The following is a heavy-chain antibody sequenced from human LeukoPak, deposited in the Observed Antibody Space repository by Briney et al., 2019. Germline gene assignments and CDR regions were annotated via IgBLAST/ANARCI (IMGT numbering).Heavy chain of an antibody. CDR1: GGTFSSYA. CDR3: ARVTESYGSGRRHNYYYYYMDV. Sequence: SVKVSCKASGGTFSSYAISWVRQAPGQGLEWMGGINPIFGTANYAQKFQGRVTITADKSTSTAYMELSSLRSEDTAVYYCARVTESYGSGRRHNYYYYYMDVWGKGTTVTISS. V-gene: IGHV1-69*06. D-gene: IGHD3-10*01. CDR2: INPIFGTA. J-gene: IGHJ6*03.